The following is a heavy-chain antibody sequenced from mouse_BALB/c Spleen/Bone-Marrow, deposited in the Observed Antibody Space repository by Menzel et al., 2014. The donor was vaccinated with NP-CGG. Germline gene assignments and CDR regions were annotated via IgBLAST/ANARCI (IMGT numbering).Heavy chain of an antibody. Sequence: VQLQQSGPGLVQPSQRLSITCTVSGFSFPNYGVHWVRQSPGKGLEWLGGIWSGGSTDYNAAFISRLSISKDNSKSQVFFKMNSLQVNDTAIYYCARNPVGRNYFDYWGQGTTLTVSS. V-gene: IGHV2-2*02. J-gene: IGHJ2*01. CDR2: IWSGGST. CDR3: ARNPVGRNYFDY. CDR1: GFSFPNYG. D-gene: IGHD4-1*01.